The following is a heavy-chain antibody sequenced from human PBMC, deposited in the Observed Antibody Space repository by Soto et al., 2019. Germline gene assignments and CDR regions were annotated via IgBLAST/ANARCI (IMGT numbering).Heavy chain of an antibody. J-gene: IGHJ4*02. D-gene: IGHD6-13*01. CDR2: IYYSGST. Sequence: SETLSLTCTVSGGSISSYYWSWIRQPPGKGLEWIGYIYYSGSTNYNPSLKSRVTISVDTSKNQFSLKLSSVTAADTAVYYCARESGIADPLDYWGQGTLVTVSS. CDR3: ARESGIADPLDY. V-gene: IGHV4-59*01. CDR1: GGSISSYY.